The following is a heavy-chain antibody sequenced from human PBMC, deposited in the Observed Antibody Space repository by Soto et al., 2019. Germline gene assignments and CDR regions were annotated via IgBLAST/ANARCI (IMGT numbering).Heavy chain of an antibody. J-gene: IGHJ6*04. CDR3: AKATGFYYYYGMDV. Sequence: QVQLVESGGGVVQPGRSLRLSCAASGFTFSSYGMHWVRQAPGKGLEWVAVISYDGSNKYYADSVKGRFTISRDNSKNTLYLQMNSLRAEDTAVYYCAKATGFYYYYGMDVWGKGTTVTVSS. D-gene: IGHD1-1*01. CDR1: GFTFSSYG. CDR2: ISYDGSNK. V-gene: IGHV3-30*18.